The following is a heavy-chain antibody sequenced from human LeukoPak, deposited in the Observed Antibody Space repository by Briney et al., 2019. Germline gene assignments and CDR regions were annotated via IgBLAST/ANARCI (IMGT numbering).Heavy chain of an antibody. Sequence: SETLSLTCIVSGDSLSGYNWSGIRQPAGKGPEWIGRIYSTGSTNYNPSLKSRVTMSVDRSKNQFSLRMNSMTAADTAVYFCVRDLGRFDSWGQGALVLVSS. V-gene: IGHV4-4*07. J-gene: IGHJ5*01. CDR2: IYSTGST. CDR3: VRDLGRFDS. CDR1: GDSLSGYN.